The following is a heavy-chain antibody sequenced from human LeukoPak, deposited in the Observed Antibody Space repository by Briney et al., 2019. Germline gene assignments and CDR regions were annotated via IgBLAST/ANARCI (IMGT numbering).Heavy chain of an antibody. CDR1: GGSISSYY. J-gene: IGHJ5*02. Sequence: PSETLSLTCTVSGGSISSYYWSWIRQPPGKGLEWIGYIYYSGSTNYNPSLKSRVTISVDTSKNQFSLKLSSVTAADTAVYYCASLAQSEGGRARNWFDPWGQGTLVTVSS. CDR3: ASLAQSEGGRARNWFDP. V-gene: IGHV4-59*08. D-gene: IGHD2-15*01. CDR2: IYYSGST.